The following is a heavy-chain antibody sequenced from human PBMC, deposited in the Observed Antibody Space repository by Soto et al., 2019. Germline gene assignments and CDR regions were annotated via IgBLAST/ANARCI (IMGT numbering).Heavy chain of an antibody. CDR2: ISWNSGNI. Sequence: EVQLEESGGALVQPGRSLRLSCAASGFTFDDYAMYWVRQVLGKGLEWVSSISWNSGNIGYADSVKGRFTTSRDNAENSRYLQMNILRPEDTALYYCVRSKGGYSYGTPFDYWGQGILVTVSS. CDR3: VRSKGGYSYGTPFDY. CDR1: GFTFDDYA. V-gene: IGHV3-9*01. J-gene: IGHJ4*02. D-gene: IGHD5-18*01.